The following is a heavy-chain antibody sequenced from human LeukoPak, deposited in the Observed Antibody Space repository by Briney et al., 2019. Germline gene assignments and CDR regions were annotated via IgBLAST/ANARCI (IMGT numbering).Heavy chain of an antibody. D-gene: IGHD1-26*01. CDR3: ARYSGSYEVNYYYYYGMDV. CDR1: GFTFSSYW. CDR2: IKQDGSEK. V-gene: IGHV3-7*03. Sequence: PGGSLRHSCAASGFTFSSYWMSWARQAPGKGLEWVANIKQDGSEKYYVDSVKGRFTISRDNAKNSLYLQMNSLRAEDTAVYYCARYSGSYEVNYYYYYGMDVWGQGTTVTVSS. J-gene: IGHJ6*02.